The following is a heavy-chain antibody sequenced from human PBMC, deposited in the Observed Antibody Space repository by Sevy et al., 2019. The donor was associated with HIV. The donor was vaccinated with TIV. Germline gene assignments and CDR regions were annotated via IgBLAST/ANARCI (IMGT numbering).Heavy chain of an antibody. CDR1: GFTFSSYG. CDR3: AKDRLGSGWYWVY. V-gene: IGHV3-23*01. D-gene: IGHD6-19*01. J-gene: IGHJ4*02. Sequence: GGSLRLSCAASGFTFSSYGMSWVRQAPGKGLEWVSAISGSGGSTYYADSVKGRFTISRDNSKNTLYLQMNSLRAEDTAVYYCAKDRLGSGWYWVYWGQGTLVTVSS. CDR2: ISGSGGST.